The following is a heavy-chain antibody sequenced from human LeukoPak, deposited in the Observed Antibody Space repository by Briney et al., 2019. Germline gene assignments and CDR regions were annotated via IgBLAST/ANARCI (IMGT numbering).Heavy chain of an antibody. Sequence: SVKASCKASGGTFSSYAISWVRQAPGQGLEWMGGIIPIFGTANYAQKFQGRVTITADESTSTAYMELSSLRSEDTAVYYCLSLGYCSGGSCFDDYWGQGTLVTVSS. V-gene: IGHV1-69*13. CDR2: IIPIFGTA. CDR1: GGTFSSYA. D-gene: IGHD2-15*01. J-gene: IGHJ4*02. CDR3: LSLGYCSGGSCFDDY.